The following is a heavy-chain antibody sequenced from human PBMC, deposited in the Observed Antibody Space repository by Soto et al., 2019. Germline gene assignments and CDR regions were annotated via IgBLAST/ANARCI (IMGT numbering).Heavy chain of an antibody. V-gene: IGHV5-51*01. CDR2: IYTGDSDT. Sequence: PVEPLRVSWQGAGGRFAAYCVGWVRPQPGKGLEWMGIIYTGDSDTRYSPSFQGQVTISADKSISTAYLQWSSLKPSDSAIYYCARHLYTNANGNLFVDFWGQGTPVNVFS. D-gene: IGHD2-8*01. CDR1: GGRFAAYC. J-gene: IGHJ4*02. CDR3: ARHLYTNANGNLFVDF.